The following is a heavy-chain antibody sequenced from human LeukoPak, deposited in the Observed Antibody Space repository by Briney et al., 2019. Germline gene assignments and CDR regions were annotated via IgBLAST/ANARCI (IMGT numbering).Heavy chain of an antibody. Sequence: ASVKVSCKASGYTFTSYGISWVRQAPGQGGEWRGWISAYNGKTNYAQKLQGRVTTTTDTSTSTAYMELRSLRSDDTAVYYCARDIGVITMIVVVPSFDYWGQGTLVTVSS. CDR3: ARDIGVITMIVVVPSFDY. CDR2: ISAYNGKT. CDR1: GYTFTSYG. V-gene: IGHV1-18*01. J-gene: IGHJ4*02. D-gene: IGHD3-22*01.